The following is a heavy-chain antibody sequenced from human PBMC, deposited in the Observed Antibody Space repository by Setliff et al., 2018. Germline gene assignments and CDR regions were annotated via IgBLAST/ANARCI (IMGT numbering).Heavy chain of an antibody. Sequence: SETLSLTCTVSGGSISSSSYYWGWIRQPPGKGLEWIGSIYYSGSTYYNPSLKSRVTISVDTSKNQFSLKLSSVTDADTALYYCARNWATAQHYYYGMDVWGQGTTVTVS. CDR2: IYYSGST. J-gene: IGHJ6*02. V-gene: IGHV4-39*07. D-gene: IGHD2-21*02. CDR3: ARNWATAQHYYYGMDV. CDR1: GGSISSSSYY.